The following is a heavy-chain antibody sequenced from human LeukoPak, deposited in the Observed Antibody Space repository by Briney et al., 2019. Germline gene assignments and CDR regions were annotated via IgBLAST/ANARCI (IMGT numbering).Heavy chain of an antibody. CDR1: GFTFSSAW. Sequence: GGPLRLSCAASGFTFSSAWVTWVRQAPGKGLEWVGRSKSKTDGGTTDYGAPVKGRFSISRDDSRSTLYLQMNSLKTEDTAVYYCATDGYCSGGSCYSYDNWGQGTLVTVSS. CDR2: SKSKTDGGTT. J-gene: IGHJ4*02. CDR3: ATDGYCSGGSCYSYDN. V-gene: IGHV3-15*01. D-gene: IGHD2-15*01.